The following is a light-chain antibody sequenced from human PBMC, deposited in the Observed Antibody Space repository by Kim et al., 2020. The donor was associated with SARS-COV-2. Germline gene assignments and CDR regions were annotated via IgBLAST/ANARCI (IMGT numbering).Light chain of an antibody. CDR3: NSYTTSSTVV. CDR2: EVS. V-gene: IGLV2-18*02. J-gene: IGLJ1*01. Sequence: QSALTQSPSVSGSPGQSVTISCTGTSSDVGGFNRVSWYQQPPGTAPKLVIYEVSNRPSGVPDRFSGSKSGNTASLTISGLQAEDEADYYCNSYTTSSTVVFGTGTKVTVL. CDR1: SSDVGGFNR.